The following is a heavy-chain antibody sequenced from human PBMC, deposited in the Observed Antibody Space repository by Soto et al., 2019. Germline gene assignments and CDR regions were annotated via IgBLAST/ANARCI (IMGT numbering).Heavy chain of an antibody. V-gene: IGHV3-73*01. J-gene: IGHJ4*02. CDR3: TRQTDAVQWLVVPTDYNFDY. CDR1: GFTFGGSA. D-gene: IGHD6-19*01. Sequence: PGGSLRLSCAASGFTFGGSAMHWVRQASGKGLEWVGHIRSKTNSYATAYAESVKGRFTISRDDPMNTAYLQMNSLKTEDTAVYFCTRQTDAVQWLVVPTDYNFDYWGQGTLVTVSS. CDR2: IRSKTNSYAT.